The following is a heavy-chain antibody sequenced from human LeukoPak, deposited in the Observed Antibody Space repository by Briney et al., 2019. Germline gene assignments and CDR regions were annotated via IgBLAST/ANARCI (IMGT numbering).Heavy chain of an antibody. CDR3: AKDDSDWDAFDV. V-gene: IGHV3-30*02. Sequence: QPGGSLRLSCAASGFTFNSYGMHWVRQAPGKGLEWVAFIRYDGSDKYYEDSVKGRFTVSRDNSKSTLYLQMNSLRAEDTAVYYCAKDDSDWDAFDVWGQGTMVAVSS. CDR2: IRYDGSDK. CDR1: GFTFNSYG. D-gene: IGHD2-21*01. J-gene: IGHJ3*01.